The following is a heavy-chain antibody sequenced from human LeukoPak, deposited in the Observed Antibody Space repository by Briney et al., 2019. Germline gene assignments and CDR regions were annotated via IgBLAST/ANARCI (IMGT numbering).Heavy chain of an antibody. V-gene: IGHV3-30*02. CDR3: AKAPGDILTGYFYYFDY. Sequence: GGSLRLSCAASGFTFSSYGMHWVRQAPGKGLEWVAFIRYDGSNKYYADSVKGRFTISRDNSKNTLYLQMNSLRAEDTAVYYCAKAPGDILTGYFYYFDYWGQGTLVTVSS. CDR2: IRYDGSNK. J-gene: IGHJ4*02. CDR1: GFTFSSYG. D-gene: IGHD3-9*01.